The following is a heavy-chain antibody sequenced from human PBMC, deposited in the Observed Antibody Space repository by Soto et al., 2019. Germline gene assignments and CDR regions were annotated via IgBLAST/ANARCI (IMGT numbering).Heavy chain of an antibody. D-gene: IGHD1-1*01. CDR2: INPSDDST. J-gene: IGHJ3*01. Sequence: QVQLVQSGAEVKTPGASVKVSCKASGDSFSSYYMHWVRQAPGQGLRWMGIINPSDDSTTYAQNFQGRLTMTRDTSTRTVYMELSSLRSEDTAVYYCARGDHYESRGYNNAFDVWGQGTMVTVSS. CDR1: GDSFSSYY. CDR3: ARGDHYESRGYNNAFDV. V-gene: IGHV1-46*01.